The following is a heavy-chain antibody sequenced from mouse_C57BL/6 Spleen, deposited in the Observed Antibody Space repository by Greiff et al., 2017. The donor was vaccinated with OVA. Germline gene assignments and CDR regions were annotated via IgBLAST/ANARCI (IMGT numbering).Heavy chain of an antibody. J-gene: IGHJ3*01. Sequence: EVHLVESGGGLVKPGGSLKLSCAASGFTFSSYAMSWVRQTPEKRLEWVATISDGGSYTYYPDNVKGRFTISRDNAKNNLYLQMSHLKSEDTAMYYCAREGSYYSNYEFAYWGQGTLVTVSA. CDR2: ISDGGSYT. D-gene: IGHD2-5*01. CDR1: GFTFSSYA. CDR3: AREGSYYSNYEFAY. V-gene: IGHV5-4*01.